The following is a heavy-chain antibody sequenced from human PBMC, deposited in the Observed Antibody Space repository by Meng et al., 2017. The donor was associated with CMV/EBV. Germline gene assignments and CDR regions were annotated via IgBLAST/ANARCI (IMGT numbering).Heavy chain of an antibody. J-gene: IGHJ4*02. CDR3: ARGGLYYYDSSGHFDY. CDR2: IYTSGST. V-gene: IGHV4-4*07. D-gene: IGHD3-22*01. Sequence: QAPVPGSAQGLVKHMETLSPSFNVSCGSIGSYYWGWIRQPAGKGLEWIGRIYTSGSTNYNPSLKSRVTMSVDTSKNQFSLKLSYVNAADTVVYYCARGGLYYYDSSGHFDYWGQGTLVTVSS. CDR1: CGSIGSYY.